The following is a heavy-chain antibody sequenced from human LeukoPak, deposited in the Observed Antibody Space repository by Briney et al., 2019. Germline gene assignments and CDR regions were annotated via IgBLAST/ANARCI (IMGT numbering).Heavy chain of an antibody. J-gene: IGHJ4*02. V-gene: IGHV3-30*18. CDR2: ILSDGNNK. D-gene: IGHD5-24*01. Sequence: TGGSLRLSCAASGFAFSNYFMSWVRQAPGKGLEWVAVILSDGNNKYYADSVKGRFTISRDNSKNTLYLQMNSLRAEDTAVYYCAKSPDGYNYRGDYWGQGTLVTVSS. CDR1: GFAFSNYF. CDR3: AKSPDGYNYRGDY.